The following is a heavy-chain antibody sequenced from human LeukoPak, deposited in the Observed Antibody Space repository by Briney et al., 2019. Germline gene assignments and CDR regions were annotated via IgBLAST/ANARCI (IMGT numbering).Heavy chain of an antibody. CDR2: INWNGGGT. CDR1: GFTFKDYG. V-gene: IGHV3-9*01. CDR3: AKHMSATNTYSFFGLDV. J-gene: IGHJ6*02. Sequence: GRSLRLSCAPTGFTFKDYGMHWVPQPPGKGLEWGSSINWNGGGTDYADSVKGRFTISRDNAKNSLYLQLSSLRPEDTALYYCAKHMSATNTYSFFGLDVWGQGTTVTVSS. D-gene: IGHD1-26*01.